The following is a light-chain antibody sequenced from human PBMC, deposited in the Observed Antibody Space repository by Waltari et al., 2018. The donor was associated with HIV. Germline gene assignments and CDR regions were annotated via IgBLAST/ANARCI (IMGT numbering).Light chain of an antibody. CDR3: QQYYSTPLT. J-gene: IGKJ4*01. CDR1: QSLLYRSTNKNY. V-gene: IGKV4-1*01. Sequence: DIVMTQSPDSLAVSLGERATLHCKSSQSLLYRSTNKNYLAWYQQKPGQPPKLLIYWASTRESGVPDRFSGSGSGTDFTLTISSLQAEDVAVYYCQQYYSTPLTFGGGTKVEIK. CDR2: WAS.